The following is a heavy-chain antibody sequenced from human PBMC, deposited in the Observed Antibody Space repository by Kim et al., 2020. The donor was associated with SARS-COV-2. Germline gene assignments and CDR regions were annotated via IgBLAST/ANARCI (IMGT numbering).Heavy chain of an antibody. V-gene: IGHV4-34*01. D-gene: IGHD3-16*02. Sequence: SETLSLTCAVYGGSFSGYYWSWIRQPPGKGLEWIGEINHSGSTNYNPSLKSRVTISVDTSKNQFSLKLSSVTAADTAVYYCARGSVMITFGGVIVLGFDYWGQGTLVTVSS. J-gene: IGHJ4*02. CDR3: ARGSVMITFGGVIVLGFDY. CDR2: INHSGST. CDR1: GGSFSGYY.